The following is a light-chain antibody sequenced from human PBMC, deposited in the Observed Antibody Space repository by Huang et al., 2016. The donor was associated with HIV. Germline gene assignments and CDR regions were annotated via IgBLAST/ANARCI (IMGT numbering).Light chain of an antibody. J-gene: IGKJ4*01. CDR3: QQLNSYPLT. Sequence: QLTQSPSSLSMSVGDRVIITCQASQDIATSLAWYQHKPGRAPKLLISATSTLQSGVPSRFSGGSAGTYFTLTISSLQPEDFGTYYCQQLNSYPLTFGGGTKVEIK. CDR2: ATS. V-gene: IGKV1-9*01. CDR1: QDIATS.